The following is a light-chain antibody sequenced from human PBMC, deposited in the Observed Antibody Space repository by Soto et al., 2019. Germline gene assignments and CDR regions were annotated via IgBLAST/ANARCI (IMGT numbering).Light chain of an antibody. J-gene: IGKJ5*01. CDR2: DAS. CDR3: QQYNGWPIT. Sequence: DIHLTQSPSSLSASVGDRFTITCRASQSISNWLAWYQQKPGEAPKLLIYDASALPRGVSSRFSGSGSGTEFTLTISSLQPDDFAVYYCQQYNGWPITFGQGTRLEIK. V-gene: IGKV1-5*01. CDR1: QSISNW.